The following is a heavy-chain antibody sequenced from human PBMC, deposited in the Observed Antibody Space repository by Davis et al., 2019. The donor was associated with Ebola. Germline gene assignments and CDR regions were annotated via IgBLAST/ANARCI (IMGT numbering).Heavy chain of an antibody. V-gene: IGHV1-18*01. D-gene: IGHD3-9*01. CDR3: VRHYDTTYWNDP. CDR2: ISVIDGNT. CDR1: GYIFTNYG. Sequence: ASVKVSCKASGYIFTNYGVSWLRQAPGQGLEWMGWISVIDGNTYDAQKFQGRVTITADTSTSTIYMELRSLTSDDTAIYYCVRHYDTTYWNDPWGQGTLVTVSS. J-gene: IGHJ5*02.